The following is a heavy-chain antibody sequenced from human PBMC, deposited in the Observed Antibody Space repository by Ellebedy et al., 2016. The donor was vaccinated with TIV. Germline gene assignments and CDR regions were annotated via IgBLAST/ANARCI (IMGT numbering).Heavy chain of an antibody. V-gene: IGHV1-24*01. J-gene: IGHJ6*02. CDR3: VRDMRVPEPDPTYYYYGMDV. CDR1: GYTLTELS. D-gene: IGHD1-14*01. Sequence: ASVKVSCKVSGYTLTELSMYWVRQAPGKGLEWMGGFDPEDGETIYAQKLQGRVTMTTDTSTTTAYMELRSLRSDDTAVYYCVRDMRVPEPDPTYYYYGMDVWGQGTLVTVSS. CDR2: FDPEDGET.